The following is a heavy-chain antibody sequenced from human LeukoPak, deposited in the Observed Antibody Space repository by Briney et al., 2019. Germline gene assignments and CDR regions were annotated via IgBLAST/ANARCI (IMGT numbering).Heavy chain of an antibody. V-gene: IGHV4-39*01. CDR1: GGSISSSNYY. CDR2: INYSGST. CDR3: AGTVGEYCSGGSCHSGSGFDH. Sequence: SETLSLTCTVSGGSISSSNYYWGWIRQPPGKGLEWIGNINYSGSTYYNPSLKSRVTISVDTSNNQFALKLSSVTAADTAVYYCAGTVGEYCSGGSCHSGSGFDHWGQGTLVTVSS. D-gene: IGHD2-15*01. J-gene: IGHJ4*02.